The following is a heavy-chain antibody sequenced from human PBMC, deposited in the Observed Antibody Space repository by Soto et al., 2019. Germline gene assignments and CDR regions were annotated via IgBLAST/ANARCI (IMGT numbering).Heavy chain of an antibody. D-gene: IGHD3-3*01. CDR1: GYTFSSHA. V-gene: IGHV1-3*01. CDR2: INAGNGNT. Sequence: ASVKVSCKASGYTFSSHAMHWVRQAPGQRLEWMGWINAGNGNTKYSQNFQGRVAITRDTSASTAYMELRSLRSEDTAVYYCARDGARITVFGVVYYFDYWGHGTLVTVSS. CDR3: ARDGARITVFGVVYYFDY. J-gene: IGHJ4*01.